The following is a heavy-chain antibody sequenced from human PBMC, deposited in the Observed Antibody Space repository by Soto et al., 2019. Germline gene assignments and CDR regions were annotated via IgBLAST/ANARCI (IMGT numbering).Heavy chain of an antibody. D-gene: IGHD3-10*01. CDR2: IYYSGHT. Sequence: PAETLSLTCAVSGGSFSNFYWSWIRQPPGNGLEWVGYIYYSGHTKYNPSLKSRVNISVDTSKKQFSLKLSSVNAADTAVYYCTRVDYGPTSPDSWGQGTLVTVSS. CDR1: GGSFSNFY. V-gene: IGHV4-59*01. J-gene: IGHJ5*01. CDR3: TRVDYGPTSPDS.